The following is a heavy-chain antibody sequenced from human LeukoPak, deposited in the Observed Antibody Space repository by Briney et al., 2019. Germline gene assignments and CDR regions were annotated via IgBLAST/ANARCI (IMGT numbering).Heavy chain of an antibody. D-gene: IGHD1-26*01. V-gene: IGHV3-30*03. Sequence: GRSLRLSCAASGFTFSSYGMHWVRQAPGKGLEWVAVISYDGSNKYYADSVKGRFTISRDNSKNTLYLQMNSLRAEDTAVYYCATGIVGARRAFDIWGQGTMVTVSS. CDR1: GFTFSSYG. CDR3: ATGIVGARRAFDI. CDR2: ISYDGSNK. J-gene: IGHJ3*02.